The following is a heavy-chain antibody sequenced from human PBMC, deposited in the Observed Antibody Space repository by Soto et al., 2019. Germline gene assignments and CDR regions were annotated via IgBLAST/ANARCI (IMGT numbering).Heavy chain of an antibody. CDR1: GFSLNTSGVG. CDR2: IYWDDDK. Sequence: QITLKESGPTLVKPTQTLTLTCTFSGFSLNTSGVGVGWIRQPPGKALEWLALIYWDDDKRYTPSLKSRLTITKDTSKNQVVLTMTNMDPVDTATYYCAHSPESWNDERWFDPWGQGTLVTVSS. J-gene: IGHJ5*02. CDR3: AHSPESWNDERWFDP. V-gene: IGHV2-5*02. D-gene: IGHD1-1*01.